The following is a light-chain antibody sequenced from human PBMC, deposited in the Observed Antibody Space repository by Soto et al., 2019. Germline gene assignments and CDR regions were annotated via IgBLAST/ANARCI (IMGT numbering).Light chain of an antibody. CDR3: SSYTGSSTPVV. V-gene: IGLV2-14*01. CDR2: DVS. Sequence: QSALTQPASVSGSPGQSITISCTGTSSDVGGYNYVSWYQQHPGKAPKLMIYDVSNRPSGVSNRFSGSKSGNTASLTISGFQAEDEADYYCSSYTGSSTPVVFGGGTKLTVL. J-gene: IGLJ2*01. CDR1: SSDVGGYNY.